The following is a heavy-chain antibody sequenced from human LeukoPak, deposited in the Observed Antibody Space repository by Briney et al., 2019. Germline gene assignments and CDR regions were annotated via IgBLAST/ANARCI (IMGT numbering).Heavy chain of an antibody. J-gene: IGHJ3*02. V-gene: IGHV4-31*02. D-gene: IGHD4-23*01. CDR3: AREGTTVVTDAFDI. CDR2: IYYSGST. Sequence: NWVRQAPGKGLEWIGYIYYSGSTYYNPSLKSRVTISVDTSKNQFSLKLSSVTAADTAVYYCAREGTTVVTDAFDIWGQGTMVTVSS.